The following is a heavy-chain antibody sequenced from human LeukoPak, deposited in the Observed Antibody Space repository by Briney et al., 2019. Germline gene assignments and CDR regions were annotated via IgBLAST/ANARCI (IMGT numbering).Heavy chain of an antibody. V-gene: IGHV3-48*01. J-gene: IGHJ6*03. CDR3: ARVGDYYMDV. CDR1: GFTFSSYG. CDR2: ISSSSGTI. Sequence: GGSLRLSCAASGFTFSSYGMNWVRQAPGKGLEWVSYISSSSGTIDYADSVKGRFTISRDNAKNSLYLQMNSLRAEDTAVYYCARVGDYYMDVWAKGTTVTVSS.